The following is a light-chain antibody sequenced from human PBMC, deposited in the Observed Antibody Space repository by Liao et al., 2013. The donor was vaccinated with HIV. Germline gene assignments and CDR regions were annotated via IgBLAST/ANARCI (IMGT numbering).Light chain of an antibody. CDR3: QVWDSSSDHPV. V-gene: IGLV3-21*04. CDR2: YDS. J-gene: IGLJ3*02. Sequence: SYVLTQPPSVSXAPGKTARITCGGNNIGSKSVHWYQQKPGQAPVLVIYYDSDRPSGIPERFSGSNSGNTATLTISRVEAGDEADYYCQVWDSSSDHPVFGGGTKLTVL. CDR1: NIGSKS.